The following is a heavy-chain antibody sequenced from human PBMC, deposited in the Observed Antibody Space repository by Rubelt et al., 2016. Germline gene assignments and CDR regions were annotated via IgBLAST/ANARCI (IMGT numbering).Heavy chain of an antibody. D-gene: IGHD4-23*01. CDR1: GGSFSGYY. Sequence: QVQLQQWGAGLLKPSETLSLTCAVYGGSFSGYYWSWIRQPPGKGLEWIGEINHSGSTNYNPSLKSRVAISGDTAKNQFAPKLSSVTAADTAVYYCALIGSTVVTPHFDYWGQGTLVTVSS. CDR3: ALIGSTVVTPHFDY. V-gene: IGHV4-34*01. CDR2: INHSGST. J-gene: IGHJ4*02.